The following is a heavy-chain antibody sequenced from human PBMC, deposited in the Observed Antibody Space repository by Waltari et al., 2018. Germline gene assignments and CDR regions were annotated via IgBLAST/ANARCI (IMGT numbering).Heavy chain of an antibody. V-gene: IGHV3-23*01. D-gene: IGHD1-26*01. J-gene: IGHJ4*02. CDR3: AKDGGQVGGTGGHGDYFDY. Sequence: EVQLLESGGGLVQPGGSLRLSCAASGFTFSSYAMSWVRQAPAKGLEWVSAISGSGRSTYYADSVKGRFTISRDNSKNTLYLQMNSLRAEDTALFYCAKDGGQVGGTGGHGDYFDYWGQGTLVTVSS. CDR2: ISGSGRST. CDR1: GFTFSSYA.